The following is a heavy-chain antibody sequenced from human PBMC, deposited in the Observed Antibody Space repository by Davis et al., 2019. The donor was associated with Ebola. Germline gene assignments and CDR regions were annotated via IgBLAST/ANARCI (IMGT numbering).Heavy chain of an antibody. J-gene: IGHJ6*02. CDR1: GFTFSSYS. CDR2: ISSSSSYT. Sequence: GESLKISCAASGFTFSSYSMNWVRQAPGKGLEWVSSISSSSSYTNYADSVKGRFTISRDNAKNSLYLQMNSLRAEDTAVYYCARDQRPGITGTFYYYGMDVWGQGTTVTVSS. V-gene: IGHV3-21*04. CDR3: ARDQRPGITGTFYYYGMDV. D-gene: IGHD1-7*01.